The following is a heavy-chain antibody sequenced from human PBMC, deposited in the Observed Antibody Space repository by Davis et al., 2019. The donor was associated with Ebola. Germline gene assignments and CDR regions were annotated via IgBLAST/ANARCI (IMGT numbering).Heavy chain of an antibody. D-gene: IGHD1-26*01. CDR1: GFSVVTSGVR. CDR3: AHSQNLVLGGS. CDR2: ISSNDNR. Sequence: SGPTLANPTQTLTLTCTFSGFSVVTSGVRVDWVRQPPGKALEWLAFISSNDNRRFNPSLKDRLTITKDTFKNQGVLTMTNMEPVDAGTYYCAHSQNLVLGGSWGQGTPVTVSS. V-gene: IGHV2-5*01. J-gene: IGHJ5*02.